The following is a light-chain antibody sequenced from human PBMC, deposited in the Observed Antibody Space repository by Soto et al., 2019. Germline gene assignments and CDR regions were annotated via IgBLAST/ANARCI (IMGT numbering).Light chain of an antibody. Sequence: DMGMTQSPSSLSASIGDRVTIACRASQRINNYLAWYQHKPWKVPKLLIYAPFTLHSGAPSRFSGSGSGTDFTLTISSLQPEDVSSCYCQKYNRPPWTFGQGTKVEIK. CDR3: QKYNRPPWT. CDR1: QRINNY. J-gene: IGKJ1*01. V-gene: IGKV1-27*01. CDR2: APF.